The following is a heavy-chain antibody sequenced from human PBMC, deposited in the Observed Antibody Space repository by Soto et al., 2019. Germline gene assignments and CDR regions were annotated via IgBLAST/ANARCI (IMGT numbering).Heavy chain of an antibody. CDR1: GGTFSSYA. V-gene: IGHV1-69*13. J-gene: IGHJ6*02. CDR2: IIPIFGTA. CDR3: ARDPRGYTYGVGYYHSGMDV. D-gene: IGHD5-18*01. Sequence: SVKVSCKASGGTFSSYAISWVRQAPGQGLEWMGGIIPIFGTANYAQKFQGRVTITADESTSTAYMELSSLRSEDTAVYYCARDPRGYTYGVGYYHSGMDVWGQGTTVTVSS.